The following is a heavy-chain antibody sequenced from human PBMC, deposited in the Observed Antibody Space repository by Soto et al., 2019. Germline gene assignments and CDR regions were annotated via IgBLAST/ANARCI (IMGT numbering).Heavy chain of an antibody. J-gene: IGHJ5*02. D-gene: IGHD2-8*02. CDR2: ISGGGSGT. V-gene: IGHV3-23*01. CDR1: GFTFGSYA. Sequence: EMQLSESGGGLVQPGGSLRLSCAASGFTFGSYAMSWVRQAPGKGLEWVSAISGGGSGTYYADSVKGRFTISRHNSKKTLFLQMNSLRVEDTAIYYCAKDPKSTVRFNWFDPWGQGTLVTVSS. CDR3: AKDPKSTVRFNWFDP.